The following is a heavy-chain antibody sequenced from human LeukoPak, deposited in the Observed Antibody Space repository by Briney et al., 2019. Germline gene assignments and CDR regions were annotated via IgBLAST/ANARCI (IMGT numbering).Heavy chain of an antibody. J-gene: IGHJ4*02. CDR2: IRGSSSAM. D-gene: IGHD6-13*01. CDR1: GFSFSEYS. Sequence: GGSLRLSSAASGFSFSEYSMNWVRQAPGKGLEWVSNIRGSSSAMNYADSVKGRFTISRDNAKNSLYLEMSSLRAEDTAVYYCARGRAAGTFWLDYWGQGTLVTVSS. CDR3: ARGRAAGTFWLDY. V-gene: IGHV3-48*04.